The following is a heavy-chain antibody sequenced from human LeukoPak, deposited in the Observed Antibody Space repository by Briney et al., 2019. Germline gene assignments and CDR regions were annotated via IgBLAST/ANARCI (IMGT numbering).Heavy chain of an antibody. CDR1: GFTFSNYA. J-gene: IGHJ4*02. CDR3: AKKEGGFDH. D-gene: IGHD1-26*01. V-gene: IGHV3-23*01. CDR2: ISGDADST. Sequence: GGSLRLSCAASGFTFSNYAMSWVRQAPGRGLEWVSAISGDADSTYYADSVKGRFTTSRDNSKNALYLQVNSLRADDTAVYYCAKKEGGFDHWGQGALVTVSS.